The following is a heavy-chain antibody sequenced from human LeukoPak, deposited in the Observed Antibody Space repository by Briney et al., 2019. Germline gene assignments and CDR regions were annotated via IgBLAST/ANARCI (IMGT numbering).Heavy chain of an antibody. J-gene: IGHJ4*02. CDR3: AKDIAQGYTFGSIEQDY. V-gene: IGHV3-23*01. Sequence: GGSLRLSCAASGFTFSSYSMNWVRQAPGKGLEWVSAISESGTGTYYADSVKGRFTISRDNSKNTLSLQMNSLRAEDTAVYYCAKDIAQGYTFGSIEQDYWGQGTLVTVSS. D-gene: IGHD5-18*01. CDR1: GFTFSSYS. CDR2: ISESGTGT.